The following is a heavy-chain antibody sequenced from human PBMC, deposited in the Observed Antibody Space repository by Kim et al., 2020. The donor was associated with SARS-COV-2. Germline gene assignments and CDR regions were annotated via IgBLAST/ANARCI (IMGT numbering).Heavy chain of an antibody. CDR3: ARESYGLGSRESDY. J-gene: IGHJ4*02. D-gene: IGHD1-26*01. V-gene: IGHV3-74*01. Sequence: YADYVKGRFPISRAPAKNTLYLQMNSLRAEDTAVYYCARESYGLGSRESDYWGQGTLVTVSS.